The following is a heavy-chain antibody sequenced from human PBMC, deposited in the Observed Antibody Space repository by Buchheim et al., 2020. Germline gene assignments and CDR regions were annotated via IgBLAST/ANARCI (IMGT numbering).Heavy chain of an antibody. J-gene: IGHJ5*02. Sequence: QVQLQESGPGLVKPSETLSLTCTVSGGSISSYYWSWIRQPPGKGLEWIGYIYSSGSTNYNPSLKSRVTISVDTSKNQFSLKLSSVTAADTAVYYCARGKGRFDPWGQGTL. CDR3: ARGKGRFDP. CDR1: GGSISSYY. V-gene: IGHV4-59*01. CDR2: IYSSGST.